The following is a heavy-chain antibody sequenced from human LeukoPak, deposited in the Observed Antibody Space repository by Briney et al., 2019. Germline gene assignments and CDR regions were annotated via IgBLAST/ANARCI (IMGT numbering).Heavy chain of an antibody. CDR1: GYTFTVYY. D-gene: IGHD6-13*01. Sequence: ASVTVSCKAPGYTFTVYYMHWVRQAPGQGFEWMGWLNPNNGGTNYAQKFQGRVTMARDTSISTAYMELSSLRSDDTAVYYCVSQQVVPLWGQGTLVTVAS. V-gene: IGHV1-2*02. CDR3: VSQQVVPL. CDR2: LNPNNGGT. J-gene: IGHJ4*02.